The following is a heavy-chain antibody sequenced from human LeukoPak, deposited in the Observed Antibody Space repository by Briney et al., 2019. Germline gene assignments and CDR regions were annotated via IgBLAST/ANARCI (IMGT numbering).Heavy chain of an antibody. Sequence: ASVKVSCKASEGTFSSYGISWVRQAPGQGLEWMGRIIPILGTVNYAQNFQGRVTITTDESTRTAYMDVSSLRSEDTAVYYCARVNFDHAFDIWGQGTMVTVSS. D-gene: IGHD3-9*01. CDR3: ARVNFDHAFDI. J-gene: IGHJ3*02. V-gene: IGHV1-69*11. CDR2: IIPILGTV. CDR1: EGTFSSYG.